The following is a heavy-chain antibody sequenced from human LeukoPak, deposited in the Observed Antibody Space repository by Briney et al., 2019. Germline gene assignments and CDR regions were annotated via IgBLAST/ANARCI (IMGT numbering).Heavy chain of an antibody. CDR3: ARAYSSSWKTSFDY. CDR2: ISSSSGYI. V-gene: IGHV3-21*01. J-gene: IGHJ4*02. Sequence: PGGSLRLSCAASGFTFSSFSMSWVRQAPGQGLEWVSSISSSSGYIYYADSVKGRFTISRDNAKNSLYLQMNSLRADDTAVYYCARAYSSSWKTSFDYWGQGTLVTVSS. CDR1: GFTFSSFS. D-gene: IGHD6-13*01.